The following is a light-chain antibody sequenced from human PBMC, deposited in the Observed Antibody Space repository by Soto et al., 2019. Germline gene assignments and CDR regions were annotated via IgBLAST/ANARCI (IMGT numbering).Light chain of an antibody. CDR2: EVT. Sequence: QSALTQPPSASGSPGQSVTIYCSGTSSDVGGYNYVSWYQQHPGKAPKLMIYEVTKRPSGVPDRFSGSKSGNTASLTVSGLLAEDEADYDCSSHAGIINVVFGGGTKVTVL. CDR1: SSDVGGYNY. CDR3: SSHAGIINVV. J-gene: IGLJ3*02. V-gene: IGLV2-8*01.